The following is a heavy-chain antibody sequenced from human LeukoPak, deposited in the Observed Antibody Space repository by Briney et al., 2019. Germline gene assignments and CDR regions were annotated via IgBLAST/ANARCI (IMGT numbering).Heavy chain of an antibody. CDR3: ARGFRDY. Sequence: GGSLRLSCAASGFTFSNFAMHWVRQVPGEALAWVSRISSAGSTTTYADSVKGRFAVSRDNAKNTLYLQMNSLRAEDTAVYYCARGFRDYWGQGTLVTVSS. J-gene: IGHJ4*02. CDR1: GFTFSNFA. V-gene: IGHV3-74*01. CDR2: ISSAGSTT.